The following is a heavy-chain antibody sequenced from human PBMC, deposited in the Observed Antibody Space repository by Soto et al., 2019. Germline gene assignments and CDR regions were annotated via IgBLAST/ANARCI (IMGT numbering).Heavy chain of an antibody. V-gene: IGHV5-51*01. Sequence: PGESLKISCKGSGYSFTSYWIGWVRQMPGKGLEWMGIIYPGDSDTRYSPSFQGQVTISADKSISTAYLQWSSLKASDTAMYYCARLGDIPSVPGYYYYYGMDVWGQGTTVTVSS. CDR2: IYPGDSDT. CDR1: GYSFTSYW. D-gene: IGHD3-9*01. CDR3: ARLGDIPSVPGYYYYYGMDV. J-gene: IGHJ6*02.